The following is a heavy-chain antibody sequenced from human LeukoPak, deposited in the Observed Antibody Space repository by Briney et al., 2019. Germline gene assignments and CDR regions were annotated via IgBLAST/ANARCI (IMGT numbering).Heavy chain of an antibody. V-gene: IGHV3-7*01. J-gene: IGHJ4*02. Sequence: GGSLRLSCAASGFTFSSYWISWVRQAPGKGLEWVANIKQDGSEKYYVDSVKGRFTISRDNAKNSLYLQMNSLRAEDTAVYYCARTVDYDSSGYYFDYFDYWGQGTLVTVSS. D-gene: IGHD3-22*01. CDR1: GFTFSSYW. CDR3: ARTVDYDSSGYYFDYFDY. CDR2: IKQDGSEK.